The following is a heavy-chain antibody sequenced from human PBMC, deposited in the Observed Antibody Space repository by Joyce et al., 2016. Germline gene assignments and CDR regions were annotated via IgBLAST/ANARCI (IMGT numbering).Heavy chain of an antibody. J-gene: IGHJ5*02. CDR1: GYTFTSYG. CDR3: AREAYDCSGGSCCSSWFDP. D-gene: IGHD2-15*01. Sequence: QVQLVQSGAEVKKPGASVKVSCKASGYTFTSYGISWVRQAPGQGLEWMGWISAYNGNTNHAQKLQGRVTMTTDTSTSTAYMELRSLRSDDTAVYYCAREAYDCSGGSCCSSWFDPWGQGTLVTVSS. V-gene: IGHV1-18*01. CDR2: ISAYNGNT.